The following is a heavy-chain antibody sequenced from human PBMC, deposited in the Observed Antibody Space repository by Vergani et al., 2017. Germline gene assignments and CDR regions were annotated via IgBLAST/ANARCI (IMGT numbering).Heavy chain of an antibody. Sequence: QVQLVQSGAEVKKPGASVKVSCKVSGYTLTELSMHWVRQAPGKGLEWMGGFDPEDGETIYAQKFQGRVTMTEDTSTDTAYMELSSLRSEDTAVYYCARDRLAYCGGDCYSPDAFDIWGQGTMVTVSS. CDR2: FDPEDGET. J-gene: IGHJ3*02. CDR1: GYTLTELS. V-gene: IGHV1-24*01. CDR3: ARDRLAYCGGDCYSPDAFDI. D-gene: IGHD2-21*02.